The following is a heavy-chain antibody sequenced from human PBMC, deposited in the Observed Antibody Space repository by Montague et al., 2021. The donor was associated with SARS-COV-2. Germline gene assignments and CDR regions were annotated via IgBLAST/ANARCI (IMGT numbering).Heavy chain of an antibody. CDR1: GGSISSSSYY. V-gene: IGHV4-39*01. D-gene: IGHD3-22*01. CDR3: ASPTYYYDSSGSDAFDI. CDR2: IYYSGST. J-gene: IGHJ3*02. Sequence: SETLSLTCTVSGGSISSSSYYWGWIRQPPGKGLEWIGSIYYSGSTYYNPSLKSRVTISVDTSKNQFSLKLSSVVAADTAVYYCASPTYYYDSSGSDAFDIWGQGTMVTVSS.